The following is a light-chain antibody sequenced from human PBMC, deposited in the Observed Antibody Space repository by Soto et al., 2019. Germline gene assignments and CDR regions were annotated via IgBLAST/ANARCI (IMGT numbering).Light chain of an antibody. CDR3: QQYGSSPLYT. J-gene: IGKJ2*01. CDR1: PSVNNND. V-gene: IGKV3-20*01. Sequence: EIVLTQSPGTLSLSPGDRATLSCRASPSVNNNDLAWYQQKPGQAPRLLIYGASSRATGLPDRFSGSGSGTDFTLTISRLEPEDFAVYYCQQYGSSPLYTCGQGTKLEIK. CDR2: GAS.